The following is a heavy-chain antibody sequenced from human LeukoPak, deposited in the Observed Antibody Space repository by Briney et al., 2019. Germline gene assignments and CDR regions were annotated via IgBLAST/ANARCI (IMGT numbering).Heavy chain of an antibody. J-gene: IGHJ4*02. D-gene: IGHD3-22*01. CDR3: ARRGVVASTEGFFDY. V-gene: IGHV5-51*01. CDR2: INPHDSDT. CDR1: GYSFSNYW. Sequence: GESLKISCKTSGYSFSNYWIGWVRQMPGKGLEWMGIINPHDSDTRYSPSFQGQVTFSADKSISTAYLQWSSLRASDTAMYYCARRGVVASTEGFFDYWGQGTQVTVSS.